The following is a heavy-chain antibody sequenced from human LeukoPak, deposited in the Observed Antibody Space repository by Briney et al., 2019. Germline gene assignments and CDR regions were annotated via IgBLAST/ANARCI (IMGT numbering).Heavy chain of an antibody. CDR1: GGSISSYY. CDR2: IYYSGST. J-gene: IGHJ6*02. CDR3: ATTRYSSRGYYYYYGMDV. D-gene: IGHD6-13*01. V-gene: IGHV4-59*08. Sequence: PSETLSLTRTVSGGSISSYYWSWIRQPPGKGLEWIGYIYYSGSTNYNPSLKSRVTISIDTSKNQFSLKLSSVTAADTAVYYCATTRYSSRGYYYYYGMDVWGQGTTVTVSS.